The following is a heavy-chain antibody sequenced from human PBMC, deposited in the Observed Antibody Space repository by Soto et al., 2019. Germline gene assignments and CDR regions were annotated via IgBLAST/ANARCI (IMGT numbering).Heavy chain of an antibody. D-gene: IGHD2-2*01. V-gene: IGHV4-59*02. Sequence: SETLSLTCTVSGSSVSSYYWSWIRQPPGKGLEWIGYISNSGSTNYNPSLRSRVTISVDTSKNQFSLKMTSVTAADTAVYYCARETPYCTSTSCSASSYYGMDVWGQGTTVTVSS. J-gene: IGHJ6*02. CDR2: ISNSGST. CDR1: GSSVSSYY. CDR3: ARETPYCTSTSCSASSYYGMDV.